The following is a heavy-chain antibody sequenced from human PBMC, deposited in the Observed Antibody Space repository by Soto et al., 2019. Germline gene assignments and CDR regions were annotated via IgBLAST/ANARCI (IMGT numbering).Heavy chain of an antibody. V-gene: IGHV1-18*01. Sequence: ASVKVSCKASGYTFTSHGISWVRQAPGQGLEWMGWISAYNGNTNYAQKLQGRVTMTTDTSTSTAYMELRSLRSDDTAVYYCARDLFAYDYVWGSYLPGYYYYGMDVWGQGTTVTVSS. CDR1: GYTFTSHG. CDR2: ISAYNGNT. CDR3: ARDLFAYDYVWGSYLPGYYYYGMDV. J-gene: IGHJ6*02. D-gene: IGHD3-16*02.